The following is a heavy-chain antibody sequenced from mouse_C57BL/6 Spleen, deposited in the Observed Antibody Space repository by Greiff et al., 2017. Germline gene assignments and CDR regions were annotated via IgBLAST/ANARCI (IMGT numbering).Heavy chain of an antibody. J-gene: IGHJ2*01. Sequence: QVHVKQPGAELVKPGASVKLSCKASGYTFTSYWMQWVKQRPGQGLEWIGEIDPSDSYTNYNQKFKGKATLTVDTSSSTAYMQLSSLTSEDSAVYYCARRGSGTNYWGQGTTLTVSS. V-gene: IGHV1-50*01. CDR1: GYTFTSYW. D-gene: IGHD4-1*01. CDR3: ARRGSGTNY. CDR2: IDPSDSYT.